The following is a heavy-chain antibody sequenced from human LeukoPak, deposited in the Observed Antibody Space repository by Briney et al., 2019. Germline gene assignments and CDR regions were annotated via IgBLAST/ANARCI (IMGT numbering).Heavy chain of an antibody. CDR1: GFTFSHYW. V-gene: IGHV3-74*01. Sequence: GGSLRLSCAASGFTFSHYWMHWVRQAPGKGLVWVSRINSDGSSTTYADSVKGRFTISRDNPKNTLYLQMNSLRADDTAVYYCARDADYGDYLLAYWGQGTLVTVSS. CDR3: ARDADYGDYLLAY. CDR2: INSDGSST. J-gene: IGHJ4*02. D-gene: IGHD4-17*01.